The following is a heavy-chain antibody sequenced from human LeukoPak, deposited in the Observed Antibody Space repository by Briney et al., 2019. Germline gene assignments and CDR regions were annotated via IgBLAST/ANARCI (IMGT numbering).Heavy chain of an antibody. D-gene: IGHD2-8*01. CDR1: GYTFTGYY. J-gene: IGHJ4*02. CDR2: INPNSGGT. Sequence: GPVKVSCKASGYTFTGYYMHWVRQAPGQGLEWMGWINPNSGGTNYAQKFQGRVTMTRNTSISTAYMELSSLRSEDTAVYYCASGHGYAMDYWGQGTLVTVSS. V-gene: IGHV1-2*02. CDR3: ASGHGYAMDY.